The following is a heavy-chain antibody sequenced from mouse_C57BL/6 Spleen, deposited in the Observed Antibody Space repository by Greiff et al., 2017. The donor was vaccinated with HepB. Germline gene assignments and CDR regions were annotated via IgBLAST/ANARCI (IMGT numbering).Heavy chain of an antibody. CDR2: IYPGDGDT. Sequence: QVQLQQSGPELVKPGASVKISCKASGYAFSSSWMNWVKQRPGKGLEWIGRIYPGDGDTNYNGKFKGKATLTADKSSSTAYMPLSSLTSEDSAVYFCARFTTVYYYAMDYWGQGTSVTVSS. D-gene: IGHD1-1*01. CDR1: GYAFSSSW. CDR3: ARFTTVYYYAMDY. J-gene: IGHJ4*01. V-gene: IGHV1-82*01.